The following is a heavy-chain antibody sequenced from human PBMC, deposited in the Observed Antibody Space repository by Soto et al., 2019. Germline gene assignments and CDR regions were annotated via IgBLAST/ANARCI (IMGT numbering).Heavy chain of an antibody. CDR1: GGSFSGYY. CDR3: ARGHYGGWYHKFDY. CDR2: INHSGST. J-gene: IGHJ4*02. Sequence: KTSETLSLTCAVYGGSFSGYYWSWIRQPPGKGLEWIGEINHSGSTNYNPSLKSRVTISVDTSKNQFSLKLSSVTAADTAVYYCARGHYGGWYHKFDYWGQGTLVTVSS. V-gene: IGHV4-34*01. D-gene: IGHD6-19*01.